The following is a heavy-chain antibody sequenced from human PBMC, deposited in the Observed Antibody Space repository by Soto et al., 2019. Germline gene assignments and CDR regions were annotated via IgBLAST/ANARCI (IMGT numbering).Heavy chain of an antibody. Sequence: QVPLVKSGAEGHKPGASVKVSCKPPGYTFITYGVSVARQAPGQRLAWLGGISTYNGNTRYAERHQGRVTMTTDTTTNTAEVELGNLRSDASAVYYFASLPTNYYNNSANYFLDYWGQGTLVTVSS. V-gene: IGHV1-18*01. CDR1: GYTFITYG. CDR3: ASLPTNYYNNSANYFLDY. D-gene: IGHD3-22*01. CDR2: ISTYNGNT. J-gene: IGHJ4*02.